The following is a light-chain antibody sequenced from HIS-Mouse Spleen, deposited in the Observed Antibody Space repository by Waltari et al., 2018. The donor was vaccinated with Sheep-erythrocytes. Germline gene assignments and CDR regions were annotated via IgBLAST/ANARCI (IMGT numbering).Light chain of an antibody. CDR2: QDT. Sequence: SSELTQPPSVSVSPGQTARITCPGATLGDKYACWYQQKPGQSPVLVIYQDTKRPSGIPERFSGSNSGNTATLTISGTQAMDEADYYCQAWDSSIVVFGGGTKLTVL. CDR3: QAWDSSIVV. J-gene: IGLJ2*01. V-gene: IGLV3-1*01. CDR1: TLGDKY.